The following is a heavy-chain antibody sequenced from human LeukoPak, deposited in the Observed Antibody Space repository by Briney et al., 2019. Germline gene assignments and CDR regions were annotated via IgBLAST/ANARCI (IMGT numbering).Heavy chain of an antibody. J-gene: IGHJ4*02. Sequence: GGSLRLSCAASGFTVSSNYMSWVRQAPGKGLEWVSAISGSGGSTYYADSVKGRFTISRDNSKNTLYLQMNSLRAEDTAVYYCAKPGVGGATTLNRVYYFDYWGQGTLVTVSS. V-gene: IGHV3-23*01. CDR2: ISGSGGST. D-gene: IGHD1-26*01. CDR3: AKPGVGGATTLNRVYYFDY. CDR1: GFTVSSNY.